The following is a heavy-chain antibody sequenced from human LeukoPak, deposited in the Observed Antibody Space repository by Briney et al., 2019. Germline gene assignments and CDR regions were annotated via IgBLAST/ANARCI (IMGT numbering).Heavy chain of an antibody. J-gene: IGHJ4*02. Sequence: PSETLSLTCTVSGGSISRDYWSWIRQPTGKGLEWIGYIYYTGSTNYNPSLKSRVTISVDTSKNQFSLRLTSVTAADTAVYYCARDRSSGWSLDYWGQGTLVTVSS. CDR3: ARDRSSGWSLDY. V-gene: IGHV4-59*01. CDR2: IYYTGST. CDR1: GGSISRDY. D-gene: IGHD6-19*01.